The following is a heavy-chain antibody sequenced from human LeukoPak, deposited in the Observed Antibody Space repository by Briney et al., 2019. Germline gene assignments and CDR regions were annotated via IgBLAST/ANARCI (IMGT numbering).Heavy chain of an antibody. CDR1: GGSFSGYS. Sequence: PSETLSLTCAVYGGSFSGYSWSWIPQPPGKGLEWIGEINHSGSTSYNPSLKSRVTISVDTSKNQFSLKLSSVTAADTAVYYCARGSFTLVPAPDYWGQGTLVTVSS. J-gene: IGHJ4*02. V-gene: IGHV4-34*01. CDR2: INHSGST. CDR3: ARGSFTLVPAPDY. D-gene: IGHD2-2*01.